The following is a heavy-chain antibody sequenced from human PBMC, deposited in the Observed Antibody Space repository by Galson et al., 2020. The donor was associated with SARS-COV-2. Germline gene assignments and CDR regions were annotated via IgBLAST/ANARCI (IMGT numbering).Heavy chain of an antibody. J-gene: IGHJ4*02. CDR2: ISYDGTNK. V-gene: IGHV3-30*18. D-gene: IGHD3-10*01. Sequence: GGSLRLSCAASGFTFSTYGMHWVRQAPGKGLEWVAVISYDGTNKYYADSLKGRFTISRDNSKNTLYLQMNSLRAEDTAVYYCAKIKGSGSYYQPFDYWGQGTLVTVSS. CDR1: GFTFSTYG. CDR3: AKIKGSGSYYQPFDY.